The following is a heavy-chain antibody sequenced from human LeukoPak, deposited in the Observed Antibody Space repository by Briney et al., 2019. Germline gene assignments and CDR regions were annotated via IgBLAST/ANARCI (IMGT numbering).Heavy chain of an antibody. V-gene: IGHV3-74*01. D-gene: IGHD4-23*01. CDR2: VDRDGSRI. CDR3: VRGNDYGGPHY. CDR1: GFTFSSYW. Sequence: GGSLRLSCAVSGFTFSSYWMHWVRQAPGKGLVWVSRVDRDGSRINYADSVKGRFTISRDNGKNTLFLQMNSLRAEDAAVYYCVRGNDYGGPHYWGQGTLVTVSS. J-gene: IGHJ4*02.